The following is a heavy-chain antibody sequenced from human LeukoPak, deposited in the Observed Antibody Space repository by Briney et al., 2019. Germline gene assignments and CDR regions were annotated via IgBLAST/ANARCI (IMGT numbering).Heavy chain of an antibody. J-gene: IGHJ5*02. CDR2: IYTSGST. V-gene: IGHV4-61*02. CDR3: ARGFSRAAGNNWFDP. CDR1: GGSITSGSYY. Sequence: SETLSLTCTVSGGSITSGSYYWSWIRQPAGKGLEWIGRIYTSGSTNYNPSLKSRVTISVDTSKNQFSLKLSSVTAADTAVYYCARGFSRAAGNNWFDPWGQGTLVTVSS. D-gene: IGHD6-13*01.